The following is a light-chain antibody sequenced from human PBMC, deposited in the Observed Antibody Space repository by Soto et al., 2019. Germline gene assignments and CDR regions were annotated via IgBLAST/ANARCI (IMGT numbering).Light chain of an antibody. V-gene: IGLV1-40*01. CDR1: SSNIGAGYD. J-gene: IGLJ3*02. CDR3: QSYDNSLSGSWV. CDR2: GNS. Sequence: SVLTQPPSVSGAPGQRVTISCTGSSSNIGAGYDVHWYQQLPGTAPKLLMYGNSNRPSGVPDRFSGSKSGTSASLAITGLQAEDESEYYCQSYDNSLSGSWVFGGGTKVTVL.